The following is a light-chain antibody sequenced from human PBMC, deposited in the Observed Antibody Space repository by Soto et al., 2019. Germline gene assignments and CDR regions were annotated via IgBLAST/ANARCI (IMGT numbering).Light chain of an antibody. CDR2: SNN. J-gene: IGLJ2*01. V-gene: IGLV1-44*01. CDR3: ASWDDRLSGPV. Sequence: QLVLTQAPSASGTPGQRVTISCYGSGSNIGGNDVNWYRLLPGTAPRLLIYSNNQRPSGVPDRFAGSKSGSSASLAISGLHSEDEATFYCASWDDRLSGPVFGGGTKVTVL. CDR1: GSNIGGND.